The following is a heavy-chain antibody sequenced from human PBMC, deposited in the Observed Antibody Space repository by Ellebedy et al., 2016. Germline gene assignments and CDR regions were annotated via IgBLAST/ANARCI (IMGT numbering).Heavy chain of an antibody. V-gene: IGHV3-23*01. Sequence: GESLKISCAASGFDFSSFAMHWVRQAPGKGLEWVSLISASGGSTHYADSVKGRFTISKDNSKNTLYLQMNSLRAEDTAVYYCATLELFGYWGQGTLVTVSS. D-gene: IGHD3-10*01. J-gene: IGHJ4*02. CDR2: ISASGGST. CDR3: ATLELFGY. CDR1: GFDFSSFA.